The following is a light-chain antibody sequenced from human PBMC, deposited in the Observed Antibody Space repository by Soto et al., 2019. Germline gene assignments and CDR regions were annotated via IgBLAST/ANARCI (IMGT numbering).Light chain of an antibody. CDR3: QQYNTWHPKMA. CDR1: QSVSSD. V-gene: IGKV3-15*01. J-gene: IGKJ1*01. Sequence: VVTQSPATLSVFPGETATLSCRASQSVSSDLAWYQQRPGQAPRLLIYGASTRATGIPARFRGSGSGTESRLTISSLQSEDVATYYCQQYNTWHPKMALGRGTRVDIK. CDR2: GAS.